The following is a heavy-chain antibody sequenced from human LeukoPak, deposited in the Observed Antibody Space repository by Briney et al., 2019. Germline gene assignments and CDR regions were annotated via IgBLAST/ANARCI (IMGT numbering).Heavy chain of an antibody. CDR3: ARWDSYYFDY. D-gene: IGHD1-26*01. V-gene: IGHV4-34*01. CDR1: GGSFSGYY. Sequence: SETLSLTCAVYGGSFSGYYWSWIRQPPGKGLEWIGEINHSGSTNYNPSLKSRVTISVDTSKNQFSLKLSSVTAADTAVYYCARWDSYYFDYWGQGTLVTVSS. CDR2: INHSGST. J-gene: IGHJ4*02.